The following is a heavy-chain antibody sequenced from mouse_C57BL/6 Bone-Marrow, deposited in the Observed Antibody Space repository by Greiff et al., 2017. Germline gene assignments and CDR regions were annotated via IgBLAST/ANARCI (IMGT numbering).Heavy chain of an antibody. CDR2: FYPGMGIP. CDR3: ARRYIYYAMDY. Sequence: QVQLQQSGAELVRPGASVNLSCKASGYTFPAYIINWLNQSPGQGLGWIARFYPGMGIPSYNEKFKGKATLTAEKSSSTAYMQLSSLTSEDSAVYFCARRYIYYAMDYWGQGTSVTVSS. V-gene: IGHV1-76*01. CDR1: GYTFPAYI. D-gene: IGHD1-1*01. J-gene: IGHJ4*01.